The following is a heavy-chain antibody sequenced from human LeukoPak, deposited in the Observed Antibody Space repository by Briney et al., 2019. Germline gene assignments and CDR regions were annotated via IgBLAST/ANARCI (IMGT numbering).Heavy chain of an antibody. Sequence: ASVKVSCKASGYTFTGYYIQWVRQAPGQGLEWMGGINPHSGGTNYAQEFQGRVTMTRDTSISTAYMELSSLRPDDTAVYSCARGVTARGFYYYMDIWGNGTTVTISS. J-gene: IGHJ6*03. V-gene: IGHV1-2*02. CDR3: ARGVTARGFYYYMDI. D-gene: IGHD2-21*02. CDR2: INPHSGGT. CDR1: GYTFTGYY.